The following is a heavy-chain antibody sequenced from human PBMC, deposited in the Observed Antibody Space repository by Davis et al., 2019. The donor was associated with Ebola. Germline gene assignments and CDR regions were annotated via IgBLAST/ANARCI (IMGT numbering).Heavy chain of an antibody. D-gene: IGHD3-22*01. CDR2: IYHSGST. V-gene: IGHV4-4*07. CDR3: ARAVITPSSYYYGMDV. J-gene: IGHJ6*02. Sequence: PSETLSLTCSVSGGSISSYSWSWIRQPAGKGLEWIGSIYHSGSTYYNPSLKSRVTISVDTSKNQFSLKLSSVTAADTAVYYCARAVITPSSYYYGMDVWGQGTTVTVSS. CDR1: GGSISSYS.